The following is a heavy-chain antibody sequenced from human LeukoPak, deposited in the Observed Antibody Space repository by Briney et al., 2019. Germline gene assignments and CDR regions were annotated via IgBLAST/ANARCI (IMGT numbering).Heavy chain of an antibody. D-gene: IGHD2-2*01. V-gene: IGHV1-69*13. CDR1: GGTFISYA. CDR3: ASYQEDIVVVPAALDY. Sequence: ASVKVSCKASGGTFISYAISWVRQAPGQGLEWMGGIIPIFGTANYAQKFQGRVTITADESTSTAYMELSSLRSEDTAVYYCASYQEDIVVVPAALDYWGQGTLVTVSS. CDR2: IIPIFGTA. J-gene: IGHJ4*02.